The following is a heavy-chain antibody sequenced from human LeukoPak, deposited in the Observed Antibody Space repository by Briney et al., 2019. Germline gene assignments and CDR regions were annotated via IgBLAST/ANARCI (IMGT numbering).Heavy chain of an antibody. Sequence: SVKVSCKASGGTFSSYAISWVRQAPGQGLEWMGGIIPIFGTANYAQKFQGRVTITADESTSTAYMELSSLRSGDTAVYYCARKDLGYCSGGSCYSRGWIFDYWGQGTLVTVSS. V-gene: IGHV1-69*13. CDR1: GGTFSSYA. J-gene: IGHJ4*02. CDR3: ARKDLGYCSGGSCYSRGWIFDY. D-gene: IGHD2-15*01. CDR2: IIPIFGTA.